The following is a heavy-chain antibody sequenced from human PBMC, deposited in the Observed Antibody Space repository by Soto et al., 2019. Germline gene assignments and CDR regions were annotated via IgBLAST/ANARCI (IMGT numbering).Heavy chain of an antibody. CDR2: INTNNGNP. CDR1: GYTFTSYA. J-gene: IGHJ4*02. D-gene: IGHD3-10*01. CDR3: AREGALGVTMVRGGLFDY. Sequence: ASVKVSCKASGYTFTSYAMDWVRQAPGQGLEGMGWINTNNGNPRYAQGVTGRFVFSLDTSGSTEYLQISRLKAEDTAVYYGAREGALGVTMVRGGLFDYWGQGTLVTVSS. V-gene: IGHV7-4-1*02.